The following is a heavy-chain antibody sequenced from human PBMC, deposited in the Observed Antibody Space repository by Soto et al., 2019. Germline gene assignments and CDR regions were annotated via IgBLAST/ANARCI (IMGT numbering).Heavy chain of an antibody. D-gene: IGHD1-1*01. V-gene: IGHV1-3*01. Sequence: ASVKVSCKASGYTFSTHAMHWVRQAPGQSLEWMGWINGGTGQTKHSQRFQDRVTITRDTSASTAYRELSSLRSEDTAVYYCARGKGMEENYYYYGLDIWGQGTTVTVSS. CDR3: ARGKGMEENYYYYGLDI. CDR2: INGGTGQT. CDR1: GYTFSTHA. J-gene: IGHJ6*02.